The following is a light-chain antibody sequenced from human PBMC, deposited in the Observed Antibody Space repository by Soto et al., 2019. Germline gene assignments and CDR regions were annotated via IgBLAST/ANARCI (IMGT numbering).Light chain of an antibody. CDR1: SSNIGSHT. Sequence: QPVLTQPPSASGTPGQRVTISCSGSSSNIGSHTVDWYQQLPGTAPKLLIYSNNQRPSGVPDRFSGSKSGTSASLAISGLQSEDEADYYCVAWDDSLNGVVFGGGTKLTVL. CDR2: SNN. CDR3: VAWDDSLNGVV. J-gene: IGLJ2*01. V-gene: IGLV1-44*01.